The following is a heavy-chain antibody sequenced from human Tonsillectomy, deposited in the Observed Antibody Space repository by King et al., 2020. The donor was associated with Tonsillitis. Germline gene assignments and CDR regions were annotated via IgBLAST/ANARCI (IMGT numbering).Heavy chain of an antibody. CDR2: IAYDASYE. D-gene: IGHD1-14*01. CDR1: GFTFGNYG. J-gene: IGHJ2*01. Sequence: VQLVESGGGVVQPGTSLRLSCAASGFTFGNYGMHWVRQAPGKGLEWVALIAYDASYENYADSVKGRFTISRDNSKNTLYLKMNSLRVEETAVYYCAKDGIGLADWYCDLGGRGTLVTV. CDR3: AKDGIGLADWYCDL. V-gene: IGHV3-30*18.